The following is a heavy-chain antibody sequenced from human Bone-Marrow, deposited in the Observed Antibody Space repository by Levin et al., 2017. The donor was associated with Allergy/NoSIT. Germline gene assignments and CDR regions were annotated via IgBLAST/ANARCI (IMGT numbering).Heavy chain of an antibody. CDR1: GFSLTTSGMC. CDR2: IDWDDDK. V-gene: IGHV2-70*16. Sequence: TLSLTCTFSGFSLTTSGMCVSWIRQPPGKALEWLARIDWDDDKFYSASLKTRLTISKDTSKNQVVLTMTNMDPVDTATYYCARIPSYCRSTSCYTGDYWGQGTLVTVSS. D-gene: IGHD2-2*01. J-gene: IGHJ4*02. CDR3: ARIPSYCRSTSCYTGDY.